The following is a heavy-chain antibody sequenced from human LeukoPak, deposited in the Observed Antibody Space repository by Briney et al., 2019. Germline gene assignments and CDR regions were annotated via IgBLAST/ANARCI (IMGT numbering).Heavy chain of an antibody. Sequence: PSETLSLTCTISGGSVTSGSYYWSWIRQPPEKGLGWIGYIYYTGSTDYNPSFKSRVTISVETSKNQFSLQLSSVTAADTAIYYCATSLESYYYMDVWGKGTTVTVSS. J-gene: IGHJ6*03. V-gene: IGHV4-61*01. CDR1: GGSVTSGSYY. D-gene: IGHD5-24*01. CDR2: IYYTGST. CDR3: ATSLESYYYMDV.